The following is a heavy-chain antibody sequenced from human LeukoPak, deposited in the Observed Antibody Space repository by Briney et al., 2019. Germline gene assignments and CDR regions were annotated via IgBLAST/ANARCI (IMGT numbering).Heavy chain of an antibody. D-gene: IGHD5-18*01. CDR2: ISYSGST. CDR3: ARHGGYSNGYARYFDY. Sequence: SETLSLTCSVSGGSVSSGSYYWSWIRQPPGKGLEWIGYISYSGSTNYNPSLKSRVTISVDTSKNQFSLKLSSVTAADTALYYCARHGGYSNGYARYFDYWGQGTLVTVSS. V-gene: IGHV4-61*01. CDR1: GGSVSSGSYY. J-gene: IGHJ4*02.